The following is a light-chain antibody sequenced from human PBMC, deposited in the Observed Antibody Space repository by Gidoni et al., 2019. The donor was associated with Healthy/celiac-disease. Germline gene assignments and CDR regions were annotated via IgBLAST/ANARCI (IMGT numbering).Light chain of an antibody. Sequence: EIVLTQSPATLSLSPGERATLSCRASQSVSSYLAWYQQKPGQAPRLLIYDASNRATGIPARFSGSGSGTDFTLTISSLEPEDFAVYYCQQRSNWLGSFGQRTKLEIK. CDR2: DAS. CDR1: QSVSSY. V-gene: IGKV3-11*01. CDR3: QQRSNWLGS. J-gene: IGKJ2*03.